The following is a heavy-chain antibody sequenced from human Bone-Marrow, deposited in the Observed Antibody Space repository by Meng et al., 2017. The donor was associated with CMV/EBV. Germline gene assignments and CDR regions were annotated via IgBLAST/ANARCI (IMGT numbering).Heavy chain of an antibody. J-gene: IGHJ4*02. V-gene: IGHV4-34*01. CDR1: GGSFSGYY. D-gene: IGHD3-3*01. CDR2: INHSGST. Sequence: SETLSLTCAVYGGSFSGYYWSWIRQPPGKGLEWIGKINHSGSTNYNPSLKSRVTISVDTSKNQFSLKLSSVTAADTAVYYCARGLNDFWSGYYVDYWGQGTLVTVSS. CDR3: ARGLNDFWSGYYVDY.